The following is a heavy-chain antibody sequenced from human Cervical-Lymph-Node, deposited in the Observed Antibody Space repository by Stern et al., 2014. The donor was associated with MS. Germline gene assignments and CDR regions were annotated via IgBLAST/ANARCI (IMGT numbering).Heavy chain of an antibody. CDR2: INLSDGAK. CDR3: AREGADNDAFDV. V-gene: IGHV1-46*03. J-gene: IGHJ3*01. Sequence: VQLLESGAEVKKPGASVTVSCRTSGYTFIDYYIHWVRQAPGQWLEWMGIINLSDGAKTYAEKFQGRVTMTRDTSTNTAYMQLGSLTSEDTAVFFCAREGADNDAFDVWGQGTMVTVSS. D-gene: IGHD1-26*01. CDR1: GYTFIDYY.